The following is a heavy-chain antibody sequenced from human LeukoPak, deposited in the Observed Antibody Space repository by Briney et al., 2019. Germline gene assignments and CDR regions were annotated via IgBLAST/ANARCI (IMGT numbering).Heavy chain of an antibody. CDR3: AILPSIAVAGIVAFDY. J-gene: IGHJ4*02. Sequence: SETLSLTCTVSGGSISSSSYDWGWIRQPPGKGLEWIGSIYYSGSTYYNPSLKSRVTISVDTSKNQFSLKLSSVTAADTAVYFCAILPSIAVAGIVAFDYWGQGTLVTVSS. CDR2: IYYSGST. CDR1: GGSISSSSYD. D-gene: IGHD6-19*01. V-gene: IGHV4-39*01.